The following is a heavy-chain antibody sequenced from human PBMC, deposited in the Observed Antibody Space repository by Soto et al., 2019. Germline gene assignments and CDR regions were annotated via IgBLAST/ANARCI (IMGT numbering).Heavy chain of an antibody. CDR2: IYYSGST. CDR3: ARPTTYYDILTGYYSYYGMDV. CDR1: GGSISSSSYY. D-gene: IGHD3-9*01. V-gene: IGHV4-39*01. J-gene: IGHJ6*02. Sequence: SSETLSLTCTVSGGSISSSSYYWGWIRQPPGKGLEWIGSIYYSGSTYYNPSLKSRVTISVDTSKSQFSLKLSSVTAADTAVYYCARPTTYYDILTGYYSYYGMDVWGQGTTVTVSS.